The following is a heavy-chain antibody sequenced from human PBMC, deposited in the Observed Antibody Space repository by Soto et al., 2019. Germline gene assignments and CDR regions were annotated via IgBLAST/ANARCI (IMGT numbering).Heavy chain of an antibody. V-gene: IGHV3-23*01. CDR1: GFTFSSYA. J-gene: IGHJ5*02. CDR3: VKDGVAGTKTFNWFDP. CDR2: ITASGGAT. D-gene: IGHD2-8*01. Sequence: EVQLLESGGGLAQPGGSLRLSCTASGFTFSSYAMSWVRQAPGRGLQCVSTITASGGATYYADSVQGRFTISRDNSKKTLYLQRDSLTDDDTAMYYCVKDGVAGTKTFNWFDPGGQGTLVTVSS.